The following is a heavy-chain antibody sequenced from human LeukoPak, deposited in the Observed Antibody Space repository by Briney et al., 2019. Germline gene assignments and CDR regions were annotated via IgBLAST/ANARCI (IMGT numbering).Heavy chain of an antibody. CDR3: ARDSTRLLRYFDWSPSYFDY. V-gene: IGHV3-21*01. D-gene: IGHD3-9*01. CDR1: GFTFSSYS. Sequence: GGSLRLSCAASGFTFSSYSMNWVRQAPGKGLEWVSSISSSSSYIYYADSVKGRFTISRDNAKNSLYLQMNSLRAEDTAVYYCARDSTRLLRYFDWSPSYFDYWGQGTLVTVSS. J-gene: IGHJ4*02. CDR2: ISSSSSYI.